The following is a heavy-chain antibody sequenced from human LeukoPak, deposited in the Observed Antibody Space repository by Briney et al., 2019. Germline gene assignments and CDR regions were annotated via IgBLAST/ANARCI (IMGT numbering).Heavy chain of an antibody. CDR1: GYTFTSYG. V-gene: IGHV1-18*01. D-gene: IGHD2-2*01. Sequence: ASVKVSCKASGYTFTSYGISWVRQAPGQGLEWMGWISAYNGNTNYAQKLQGRVTMTTDTSTSTAYMELRSLRSDDTAVYYCARKVVPAAIGSHYYYYMDVWGKGTTVTVSS. CDR2: ISAYNGNT. CDR3: ARKVVPAAIGSHYYYYMDV. J-gene: IGHJ6*03.